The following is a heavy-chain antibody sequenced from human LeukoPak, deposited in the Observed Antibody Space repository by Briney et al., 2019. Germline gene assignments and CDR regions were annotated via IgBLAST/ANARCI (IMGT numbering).Heavy chain of an antibody. CDR3: ARVYYYDSSGYYRGFDY. CDR2: IIPILGIA. Sequence: SVKVSCKASGGTFSSYAISWVRQAPGQGLEWMGRIIPILGIANYAQKFQGRVTITADKSTSTAYMELSSLRSEDTAVYYCARVYYYDSSGYYRGFDYWGQGTLVTVSS. J-gene: IGHJ4*02. D-gene: IGHD3-22*01. V-gene: IGHV1-69*04. CDR1: GGTFSSYA.